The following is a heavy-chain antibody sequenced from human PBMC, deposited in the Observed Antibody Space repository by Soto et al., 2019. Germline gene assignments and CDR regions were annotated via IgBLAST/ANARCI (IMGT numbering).Heavy chain of an antibody. CDR3: ARQAVHRTACTDY. Sequence: SDTLSLTCTVSGRSISSYYWSWIRQPPGKGLEWIGYIYYSGSTNYNPSLKSRVTISVDTSKNQFSLKLSPVTAADTAVYYCARQAVHRTACTDYWGQGTLVTVSS. D-gene: IGHD2-21*02. CDR2: IYYSGST. J-gene: IGHJ4*02. CDR1: GRSISSYY. V-gene: IGHV4-59*08.